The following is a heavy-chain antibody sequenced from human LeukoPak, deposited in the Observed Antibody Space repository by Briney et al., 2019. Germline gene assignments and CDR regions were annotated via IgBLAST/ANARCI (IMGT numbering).Heavy chain of an antibody. CDR3: ARHDVKGYCSGGSCYSGFS. Sequence: SETLSLTCTVSGGSISSYYWSWIRQPPGKGLEWIGYIYYSESTNYNPSLKSRVTISVDTSKNQFSLKLSSVTAADTAVYYCARHDVKGYCSGGSCYSGFSWGQGTLVTVSS. CDR1: GGSISSYY. CDR2: IYYSEST. V-gene: IGHV4-59*08. J-gene: IGHJ4*02. D-gene: IGHD2-15*01.